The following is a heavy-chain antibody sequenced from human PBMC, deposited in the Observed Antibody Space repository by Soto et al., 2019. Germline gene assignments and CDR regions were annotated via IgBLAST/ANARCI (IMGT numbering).Heavy chain of an antibody. CDR3: ARRPYSRRQLRDYYFDY. V-gene: IGHV5-51*01. CDR2: IYPGDSDT. D-gene: IGHD6-13*01. Sequence: GESLKISCKGSGYSFATDWIGWVRQMPGKGLEWMGIIYPGDSDTRYSPSFQGQVTISADKSISTAYLQWSSLKASDTAIYYCARRPYSRRQLRDYYFDYWGQGTLVTVSS. CDR1: GYSFATDW. J-gene: IGHJ4*02.